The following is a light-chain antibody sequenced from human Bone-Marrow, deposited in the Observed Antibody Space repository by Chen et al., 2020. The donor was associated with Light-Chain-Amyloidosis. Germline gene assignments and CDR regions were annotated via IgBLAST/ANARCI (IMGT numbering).Light chain of an antibody. V-gene: IGLV3-21*02. CDR1: NIGSTS. Sequence: SYVLTQPSSVSVAPGQTATIARGGNNIGSTSVHWSQQTPGQAPLLVVYDDSDRPSGIPERLSGSNSGNTATLTISRVEAGDEADYYCQVWDRSSGRPVFGGGTKLTVL. CDR2: DDS. CDR3: QVWDRSSGRPV. J-gene: IGLJ3*02.